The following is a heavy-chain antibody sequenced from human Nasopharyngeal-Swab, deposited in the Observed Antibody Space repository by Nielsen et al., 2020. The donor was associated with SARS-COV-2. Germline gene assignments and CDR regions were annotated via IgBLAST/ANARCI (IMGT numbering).Heavy chain of an antibody. CDR2: IIPILDIG. CDR3: ARDLWLETDYYYLGMDV. CDR1: GGTFSSYA. D-gene: IGHD6-19*01. Sequence: SVKVSCKASGGTFSSYAITWVRQAPGQGLEWMGRIIPILDIGRYAQKFQGRVTITADKSTNTAYIELSSLTSEDTAVYYCARDLWLETDYYYLGMDVWGQGTTVTVSS. V-gene: IGHV1-69*04. J-gene: IGHJ6*02.